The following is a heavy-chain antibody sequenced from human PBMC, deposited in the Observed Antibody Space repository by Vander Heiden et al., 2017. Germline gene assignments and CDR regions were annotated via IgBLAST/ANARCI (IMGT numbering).Heavy chain of an antibody. CDR3: AKDRRSSGWYGGRWFDP. Sequence: EVQLLESGGGLVQPGGSLRLYCAASGFTFSSYAMSWVRQAPGKGLEWVSAISGSGGSTYYADSGKGRFTISRDNSKNTLYLQMNSLRAEDTAVYYCAKDRRSSGWYGGRWFDPWGQGTLVTLSS. J-gene: IGHJ5*02. V-gene: IGHV3-23*01. CDR2: ISGSGGST. CDR1: GFTFSSYA. D-gene: IGHD6-19*01.